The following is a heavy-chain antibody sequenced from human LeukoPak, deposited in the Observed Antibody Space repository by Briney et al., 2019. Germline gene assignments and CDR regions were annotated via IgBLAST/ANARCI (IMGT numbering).Heavy chain of an antibody. CDR2: IRSKPYGGTT. Sequence: GGSLRLSCTTSGFTFGEYAMSWVCQAPGKGLEGVGFIRSKPYGGTTEYAASVKGRFTISRNDSKSIAYLQMNSLKTEDTAVYYCTTGIKTADHWGQGTLVTVSS. J-gene: IGHJ4*02. D-gene: IGHD2-15*01. V-gene: IGHV3-49*04. CDR3: TTGIKTADH. CDR1: GFTFGEYA.